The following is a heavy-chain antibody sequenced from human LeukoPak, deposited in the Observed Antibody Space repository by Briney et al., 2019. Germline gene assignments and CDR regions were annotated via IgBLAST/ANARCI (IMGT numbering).Heavy chain of an antibody. D-gene: IGHD6-19*01. CDR1: GGSIPTNSRTYY. CDR3: ARQSTKFSSGWVFDN. J-gene: IGHJ4*02. Sequence: PSETLSLTCTVSGGSIPTNSRTYYWAWIRQPPGKGLEWVGSVFYSGTTYYNPSLKSRVTISVDTSKNQFSLRLSSMTAADRAVYFCARQSTKFSSGWVFDNWGQGALVTVSS. V-gene: IGHV4-39*01. CDR2: VFYSGTT.